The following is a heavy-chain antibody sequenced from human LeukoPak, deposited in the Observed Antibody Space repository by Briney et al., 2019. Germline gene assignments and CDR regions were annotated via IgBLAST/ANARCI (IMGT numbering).Heavy chain of an antibody. J-gene: IGHJ4*02. Sequence: SETLSLTCTVSGGSISSSSYYWGWIRQPPGKGLEWIGSIYYSGSTYYNPSLKSRVTISVDTSKNQFSLKLSSVTAADTAVYYCARLNDFWSGYRYYFDCWGQGTLVTVSS. D-gene: IGHD3-3*01. V-gene: IGHV4-39*01. CDR1: GGSISSSSYY. CDR2: IYYSGST. CDR3: ARLNDFWSGYRYYFDC.